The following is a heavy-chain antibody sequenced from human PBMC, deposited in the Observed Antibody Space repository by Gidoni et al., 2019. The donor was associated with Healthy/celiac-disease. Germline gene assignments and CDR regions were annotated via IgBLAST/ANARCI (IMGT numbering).Heavy chain of an antibody. Sequence: QVQLVQSGAEVKKPGSSVKVSCKASGGPFSSYAISWVRQAPGQGLEWMGGIIPIFGTANYAQKFQGRVTITADESTSTAYMELSSLRSEDTAVYYCAREGGYYDSSGYYYWGQGTLVTVSS. V-gene: IGHV1-69*01. CDR3: AREGGYYDSSGYYY. CDR2: IIPIFGTA. J-gene: IGHJ4*02. CDR1: GGPFSSYA. D-gene: IGHD3-22*01.